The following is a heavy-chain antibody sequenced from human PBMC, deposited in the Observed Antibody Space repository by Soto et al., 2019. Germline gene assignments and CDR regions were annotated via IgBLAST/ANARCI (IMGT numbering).Heavy chain of an antibody. Sequence: QVQLVQSGAEVKKPGASVKVSCKASGYTFVNYETNWVRQATGQGLEWLGWMNPHSGDTFYAQNFQGRVTMTRTTSITTAYMELNSLKSEDTAVYYCARQQAMDYWGQGTLVTVSS. CDR3: ARQQAMDY. V-gene: IGHV1-8*01. CDR1: GYTFVNYE. CDR2: MNPHSGDT. J-gene: IGHJ4*02.